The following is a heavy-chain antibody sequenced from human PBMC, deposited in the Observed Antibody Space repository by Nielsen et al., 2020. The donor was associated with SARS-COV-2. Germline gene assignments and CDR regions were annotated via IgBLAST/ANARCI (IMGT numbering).Heavy chain of an antibody. Sequence: ASVKVSCKASGYTFTGYYMHWVRQAPGQGLEWMGWINPNSGGTNYAQKFQGRVTMTRDTSISTAYMELSRLRSDDTAVYYCASWGQQQLGRRYYFDYWGQGTLVTVSS. J-gene: IGHJ4*02. CDR3: ASWGQQQLGRRYYFDY. CDR1: GYTFTGYY. V-gene: IGHV1-2*02. D-gene: IGHD6-13*01. CDR2: INPNSGGT.